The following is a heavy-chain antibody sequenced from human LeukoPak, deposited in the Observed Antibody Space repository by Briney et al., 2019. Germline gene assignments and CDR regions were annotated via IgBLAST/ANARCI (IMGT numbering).Heavy chain of an antibody. J-gene: IGHJ3*02. D-gene: IGHD2-2*01. CDR1: GYTFTGYY. Sequence: GASVKVSCKASGYTFTGYYMHWVRQAPGQGLEWMGWINPNSGGTNYAQKFQGRVTMTRDTSISTAYMELSRLRSDDTAVYYCAGGYCSSTSCYDAFDIWGQGTMVTVSS. V-gene: IGHV1-2*02. CDR3: AGGYCSSTSCYDAFDI. CDR2: INPNSGGT.